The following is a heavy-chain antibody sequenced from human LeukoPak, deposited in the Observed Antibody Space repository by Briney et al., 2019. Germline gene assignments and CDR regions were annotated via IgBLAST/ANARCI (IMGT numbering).Heavy chain of an antibody. CDR3: ARYFSSGLSKSFDF. Sequence: PGGSLRLSCAASGFTFSTYAMNWVRQAPGKGLECVSGISAGASTYYADSVKGRFTISRDNSKNTLYLQMNSLRAEDTAVYYCARYFSSGLSKSFDFWGQGTLVTVS. CDR2: ISAGAST. V-gene: IGHV3-23*01. CDR1: GFTFSTYA. D-gene: IGHD2-2*01. J-gene: IGHJ4*02.